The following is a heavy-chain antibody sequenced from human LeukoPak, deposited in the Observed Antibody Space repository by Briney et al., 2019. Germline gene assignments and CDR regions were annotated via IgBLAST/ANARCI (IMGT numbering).Heavy chain of an antibody. Sequence: HAGGSLRLSCAASGFTFNTYAMHWVRQAPGKGLEWVAVVWYDGSDTYYGDSVKGRSTISRDNSKNTLYLQMNSLRGEDTAVYYCARGGSTWCYFDYWGQGTLVTVSS. CDR3: ARGGSTWCYFDY. CDR1: GFTFNTYA. CDR2: VWYDGSDT. V-gene: IGHV3-33*01. D-gene: IGHD6-13*01. J-gene: IGHJ4*02.